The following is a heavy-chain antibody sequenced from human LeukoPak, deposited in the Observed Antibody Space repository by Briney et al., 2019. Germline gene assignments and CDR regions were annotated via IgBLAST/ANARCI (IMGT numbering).Heavy chain of an antibody. CDR2: IIPIFGTA. J-gene: IGHJ4*02. D-gene: IGHD3-9*01. Sequence: EASVKVSCKASGGTFSSYAISWVRQAPGQGLEWMGGIIPIFGTANYAQKFQGRVTITADESTSTAYMELSSLRSEDTAVYYCARGGWGDYDILTGYYPAAFDYWGQGTLVTVSS. CDR1: GGTFSSYA. V-gene: IGHV1-69*13. CDR3: ARGGWGDYDILTGYYPAAFDY.